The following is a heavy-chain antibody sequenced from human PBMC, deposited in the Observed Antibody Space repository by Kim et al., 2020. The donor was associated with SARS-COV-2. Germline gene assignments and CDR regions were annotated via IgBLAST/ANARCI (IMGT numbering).Heavy chain of an antibody. Sequence: SVKVSCKASGGTFSSYTINWVRQAPGQGLEWMGRIIPMLGIANYAQKFQGRVTITADKSTSTAYMELSSLRSEDTAVYYCARKRSDSSGYNYWGQGTLVTVSS. V-gene: IGHV1-69*02. CDR3: ARKRSDSSGYNY. CDR2: IIPMLGIA. J-gene: IGHJ4*02. D-gene: IGHD3-22*01. CDR1: GGTFSSYT.